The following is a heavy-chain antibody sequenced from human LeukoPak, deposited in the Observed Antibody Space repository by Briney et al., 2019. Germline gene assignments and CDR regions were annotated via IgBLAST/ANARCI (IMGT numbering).Heavy chain of an antibody. D-gene: IGHD2-15*01. V-gene: IGHV3-23*01. CDR1: GFTFSSYA. Sequence: PGGSLRLSCAASGFTFSSYAMSWVRQAPGKGLEWVSAISGSGGSTYYADSVKGRFTISRDNSKNTLYLQMNSLRAEDTAVYYCAKEDCSGGSCYSATRIYYYYGMDVWGQGTTVTVSS. CDR3: AKEDCSGGSCYSATRIYYYYGMDV. J-gene: IGHJ6*02. CDR2: ISGSGGST.